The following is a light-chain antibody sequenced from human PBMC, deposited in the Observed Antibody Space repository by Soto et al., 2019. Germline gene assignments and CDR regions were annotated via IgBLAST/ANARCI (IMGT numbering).Light chain of an antibody. CDR1: QSVSSY. Sequence: EIVLTQSPVTLSLSPGERATLSCRASQSVSSYLAWYQQKPGQAPRLLIYDASNRATGIPARFSGSGSGTDFTLTISSLEPEDFALYYCQQRHNSWTFGQGTKVDNK. CDR2: DAS. J-gene: IGKJ1*01. V-gene: IGKV3-11*01. CDR3: QQRHNSWT.